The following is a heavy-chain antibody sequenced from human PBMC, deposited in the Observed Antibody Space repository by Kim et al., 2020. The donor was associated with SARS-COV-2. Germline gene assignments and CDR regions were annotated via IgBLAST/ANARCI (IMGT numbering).Heavy chain of an antibody. D-gene: IGHD3-22*01. Sequence: GGSLRLSCAASGFTFSGYWMSWVRQAPGKGLEWVANIKQGGSEKSYVDSVRGRFTISRDNAKNSVYLQMNSLRAEDTAVYYCAREWGLNYETSVFDYWGQGALVTVSS. CDR1: GFTFSGYW. CDR2: IKQGGSEK. CDR3: AREWGLNYETSVFDY. J-gene: IGHJ4*02. V-gene: IGHV3-7*03.